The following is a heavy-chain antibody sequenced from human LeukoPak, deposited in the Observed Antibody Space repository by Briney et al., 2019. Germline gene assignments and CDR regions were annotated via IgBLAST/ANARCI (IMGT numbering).Heavy chain of an antibody. CDR3: ARDDCTCASCQTNFYYYGMDV. V-gene: IGHV3-21*01. CDR1: GFTFSSYI. CDR2: ISESSVYI. J-gene: IGHJ6*01. Sequence: GGSLRLSCAGSGFTFSSYIMNWVRHAPGKGLEWVSSISESSVYINYADSVKGRFTISRDNAKYSLYLQMNSLRAEDTAVYYCARDDCTCASCQTNFYYYGMDVWGQGTTVTVSS. D-gene: IGHD2-2*01.